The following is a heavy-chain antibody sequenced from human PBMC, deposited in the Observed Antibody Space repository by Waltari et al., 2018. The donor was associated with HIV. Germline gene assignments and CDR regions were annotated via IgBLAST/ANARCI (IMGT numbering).Heavy chain of an antibody. CDR3: ATGALEAFDI. CDR2: FDPEDDET. D-gene: IGHD3-3*01. CDR1: GYPLTELS. V-gene: IGHV1-24*01. J-gene: IGHJ3*02. Sequence: QVQLVQSGAEVKKPGASVQVSCKVSGYPLTELSIHWVRHAPGKEHKWMGGFDPEDDETIYAQKFQGRVTMTEDTSTDTAYMELSSLRSEDTAVYYCATGALEAFDIWGQGTMVTVSS.